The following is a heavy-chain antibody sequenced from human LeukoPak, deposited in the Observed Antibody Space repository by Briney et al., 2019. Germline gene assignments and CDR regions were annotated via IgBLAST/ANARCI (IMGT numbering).Heavy chain of an antibody. CDR1: GYTFTGYY. CDR2: INPNSGGT. CDR3: AREQSITIFGVVIRGYFDY. J-gene: IGHJ4*02. D-gene: IGHD3-3*01. Sequence: EASVKVSCKASGYTFTGYYMHWVRQAPGQGLEWMGWINPNSGGTNYAQKFQGRVTMTRDTSISTAYMELSRLRSDDTAVYYCAREQSITIFGVVIRGYFDYWGQGTLVTVSS. V-gene: IGHV1-2*02.